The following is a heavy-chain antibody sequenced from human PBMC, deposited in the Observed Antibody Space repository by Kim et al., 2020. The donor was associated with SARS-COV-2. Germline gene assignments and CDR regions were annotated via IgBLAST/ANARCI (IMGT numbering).Heavy chain of an antibody. CDR1: GDSVSSNSAA. D-gene: IGHD5-12*01. J-gene: IGHJ6*03. Sequence: SQTLSLTCAISGDSVSSNSAAWNWIRQSPSRGLEWLGRTYYRSKWYNDYAVSVKSRITINPDTSKNQFSLQLNSVTPEDTAVYYCAREGRDGYNSRWLPSPKKYYMDVWGKGTTVTVSS. CDR2: TYYRSKWYN. V-gene: IGHV6-1*01. CDR3: AREGRDGYNSRWLPSPKKYYMDV.